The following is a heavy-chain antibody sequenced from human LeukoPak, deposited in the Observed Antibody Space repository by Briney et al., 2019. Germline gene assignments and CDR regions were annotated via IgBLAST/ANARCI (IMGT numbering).Heavy chain of an antibody. Sequence: LSLTXTVSGGSMSPYHWSWIRQPPGKGLEWTGYIYYRGSTNYNPSLKSRVTISVDTSKNQFSLKLSSVTAADTAMYYCARAVSGRFDYWGQGTLVTVSS. D-gene: IGHD6-19*01. CDR2: IYYRGST. V-gene: IGHV4-59*08. CDR1: GGSMSPYH. J-gene: IGHJ4*02. CDR3: ARAVSGRFDY.